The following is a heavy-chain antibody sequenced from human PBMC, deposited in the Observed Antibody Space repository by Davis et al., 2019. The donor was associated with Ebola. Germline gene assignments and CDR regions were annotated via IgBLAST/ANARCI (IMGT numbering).Heavy chain of an antibody. D-gene: IGHD6-13*01. CDR2: IYSGGNT. Sequence: GESLKISCAASGFTFSSYSMNWVRQAPGKGLEWVSVIYSGGNTYYGDSVKGRFTISRDNSKNTVYLQMSTLRAEDTAVYYCARAHYSSSWGAGYWGQGTLVTVSS. J-gene: IGHJ4*02. CDR3: ARAHYSSSWGAGY. V-gene: IGHV3-66*01. CDR1: GFTFSSYS.